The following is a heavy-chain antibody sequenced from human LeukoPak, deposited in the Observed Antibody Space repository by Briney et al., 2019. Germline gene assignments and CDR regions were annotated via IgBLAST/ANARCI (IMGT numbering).Heavy chain of an antibody. CDR1: GGSISSYY. CDR3: AGHHPRNTVDF. Sequence: KPSETLSLTCTFSGGSISSYYWSWIRQPPGKELEWIAYISDIGSINYNPSLKSRVTISLDTSKNQFSLKLSSVTAADTAVYYCAGHHPRNTVDFWGQGTLVTVSS. CDR2: ISDIGSI. J-gene: IGHJ4*02. D-gene: IGHD2/OR15-2a*01. V-gene: IGHV4-59*08.